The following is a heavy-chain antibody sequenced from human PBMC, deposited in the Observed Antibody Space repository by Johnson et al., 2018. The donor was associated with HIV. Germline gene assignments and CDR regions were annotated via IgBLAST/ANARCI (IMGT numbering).Heavy chain of an antibody. V-gene: IGHV3-33*01. J-gene: IGHJ3*02. Sequence: QVQLVESGGGVVQPGRSLRLSCEASGLILSGYGLHWVRQAPGKGLEWVALIWPDGSNRYYADSVKGRFTISRDNSKNTLYLQMNSLRAEDTAVYYCARECSSTRWTYGFDIWGQGTMVTVSS. CDR2: IWPDGSNR. CDR1: GLILSGYG. CDR3: ARECSSTRWTYGFDI. D-gene: IGHD6-13*01.